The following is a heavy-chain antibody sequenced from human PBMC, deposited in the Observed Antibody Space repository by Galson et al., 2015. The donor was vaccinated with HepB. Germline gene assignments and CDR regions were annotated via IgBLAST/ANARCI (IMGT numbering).Heavy chain of an antibody. CDR3: ARHPHTPDSYGDYAACDI. D-gene: IGHD4-17*01. CDR1: GDTFSSYA. Sequence: SVKVSCKASGDTFSSYAISWVRQAPGQGLEWMGGIIPILGIANYAQKFQGRVTITADKSTSTAYMELSSLKSEDTAVYYCARHPHTPDSYGDYAACDILGPLTMFSVSS. CDR2: IIPILGIA. V-gene: IGHV1-69*10. J-gene: IGHJ3*02.